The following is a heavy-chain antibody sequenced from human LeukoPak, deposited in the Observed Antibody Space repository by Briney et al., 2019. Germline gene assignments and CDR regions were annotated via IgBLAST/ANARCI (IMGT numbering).Heavy chain of an antibody. Sequence: GGSLRLSCAASGFTFSSYAMSWVRQAPGKGLEWVSAISGSGGSTYYADSVKGRFTISRDNSKNTLYLQMNSLRDEDTAVYYCAKDKGRTMIVVVITVFDYWGQGTLVSVSS. CDR2: ISGSGGST. CDR1: GFTFSSYA. J-gene: IGHJ4*02. CDR3: AKDKGRTMIVVVITVFDY. D-gene: IGHD3-22*01. V-gene: IGHV3-23*01.